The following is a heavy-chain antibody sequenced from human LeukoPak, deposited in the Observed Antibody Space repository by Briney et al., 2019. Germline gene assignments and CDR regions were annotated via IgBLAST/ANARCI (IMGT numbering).Heavy chain of an antibody. Sequence: PGGSLRLSCAASGFTFSSYSMNWVRQAPGKGLEWVSSISSSSSYIYYADSVKGRFTISRDNAKNSLYLQMNSLRAEDTAVYYCARDTAMVISVFDYWGQGTLVTVSS. CDR3: ARDTAMVISVFDY. CDR2: ISSSSSYI. D-gene: IGHD5-18*01. V-gene: IGHV3-21*01. J-gene: IGHJ4*02. CDR1: GFTFSSYS.